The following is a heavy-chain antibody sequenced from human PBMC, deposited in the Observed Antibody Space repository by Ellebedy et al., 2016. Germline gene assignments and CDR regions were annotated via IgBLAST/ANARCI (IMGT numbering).Heavy chain of an antibody. D-gene: IGHD6-19*01. V-gene: IGHV3-7*01. CDR1: GFTFSYYL. Sequence: GESLKISCTASGFTFSYYLMSLXXXXPGKGLEWVANIKQHGSEKDYVDSVKGRFTISRDDAKNSLYLQMNSLRDEDTAVYYCARDPGSGWYFDYWGQGTLVTVSS. CDR2: IKQHGSEK. CDR3: ARDPGSGWYFDY. J-gene: IGHJ4*02.